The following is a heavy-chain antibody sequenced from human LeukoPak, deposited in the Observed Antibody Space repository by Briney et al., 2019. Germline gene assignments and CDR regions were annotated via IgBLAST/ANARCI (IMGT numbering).Heavy chain of an antibody. CDR1: GFTFSSYS. CDR3: ARPPSSWYLGYYYYYMDV. CDR2: ISSSSYI. J-gene: IGHJ6*03. Sequence: GGSLRLSCAASGFTFSSYSMNWVRQAPGKGLEWVSSISSSSYIYYADSVKGRFTISRDNAKNSLYLQMNSLRAEDTAVYYCARPPSSWYLGYYYYYMDVWGKGTTVTVSS. V-gene: IGHV3-21*01. D-gene: IGHD6-13*01.